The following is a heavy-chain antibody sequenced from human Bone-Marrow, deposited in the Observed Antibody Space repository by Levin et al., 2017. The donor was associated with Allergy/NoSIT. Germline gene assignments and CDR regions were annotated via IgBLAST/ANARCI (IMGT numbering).Heavy chain of an antibody. CDR2: INPSGGST. V-gene: IGHV1-46*01. J-gene: IGHJ6*02. D-gene: IGHD3-10*01. Sequence: ASVKVSCKASGYTFTSYYMHWVRQAPGQGLEWMGIINPSGGSTSYAQKFQGRVTMTRDTSTSTVYMELSSLRSEDTAVYYCARAGGSGSYDYYYGMDVWGQGTTVTVSS. CDR1: GYTFTSYY. CDR3: ARAGGSGSYDYYYGMDV.